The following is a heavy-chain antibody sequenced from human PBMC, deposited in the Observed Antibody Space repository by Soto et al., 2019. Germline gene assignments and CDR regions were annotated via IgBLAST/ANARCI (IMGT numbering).Heavy chain of an antibody. D-gene: IGHD6-13*01. J-gene: IGHJ5*02. CDR3: TRDASRDSSARGWFDP. Sequence: GGSLRLSCAASGFTFRSFTMNWVRQAPGKGLEWVSTISSDSAYIYYTDALRGRFTISRDNAKNSLHLQMNSLRAEDTAVYYCTRDASRDSSARGWFDPWGPGTLVTVSS. CDR2: ISSDSAYI. CDR1: GFTFRSFT. V-gene: IGHV3-21*01.